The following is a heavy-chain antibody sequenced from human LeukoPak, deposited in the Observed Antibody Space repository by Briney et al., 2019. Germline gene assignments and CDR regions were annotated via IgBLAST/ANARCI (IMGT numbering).Heavy chain of an antibody. V-gene: IGHV4-34*01. CDR2: INHSGST. CDR1: GGSFSGYY. J-gene: IGHJ4*02. CDR3: ARAAGLIYCSSTSCSRPFDY. D-gene: IGHD2-2*01. Sequence: SETLSLTCAVYGGSFSGYYWSWIRQPPGRGLEWIGEINHSGSTNYNPSLKSRVTISVDTSKNQFSLKLSSVTAADTAVYYCARAAGLIYCSSTSCSRPFDYWGQGTLVTVSS.